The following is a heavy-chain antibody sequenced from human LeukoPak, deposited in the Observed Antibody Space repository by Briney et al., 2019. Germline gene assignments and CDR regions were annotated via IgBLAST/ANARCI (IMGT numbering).Heavy chain of an antibody. Sequence: AGGSLRLSCAASGFTFSSYWMSWVRQAPGKGLEWVANIKRDGSEKYYVDSAKGRFTISRDNAKNSLYLQMNSLRAEDAAVYYCARDYYGSGSYQDYWGQGTLVTVSS. D-gene: IGHD3-10*01. CDR3: ARDYYGSGSYQDY. CDR1: GFTFSSYW. CDR2: IKRDGSEK. V-gene: IGHV3-7*03. J-gene: IGHJ4*02.